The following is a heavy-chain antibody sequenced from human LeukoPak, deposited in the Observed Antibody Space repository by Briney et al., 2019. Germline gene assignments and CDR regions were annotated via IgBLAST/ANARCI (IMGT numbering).Heavy chain of an antibody. CDR1: GFTFSSYG. CDR3: AKDPIEDSSGYYFDY. D-gene: IGHD3-22*01. Sequence: GGSLRLSCAASGFTFSSYGMHWVRQAPGKGLEWVAVIWYDGSNKYYADSVKGRFTISRDNSKNTLYLQMNGLRAEDTAVYYCAKDPIEDSSGYYFDYWGQGTLVTVSS. J-gene: IGHJ4*02. CDR2: IWYDGSNK. V-gene: IGHV3-33*06.